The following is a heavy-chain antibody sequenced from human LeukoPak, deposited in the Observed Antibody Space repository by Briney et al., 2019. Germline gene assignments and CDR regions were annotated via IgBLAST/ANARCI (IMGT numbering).Heavy chain of an antibody. CDR2: IYYSGST. J-gene: IGHJ3*02. Sequence: SETLSLTCTVSGGSISSYYWSWIRQPPGKGLEWIGYIYYSGSTNYNPSLKSRVTISVDTSKNQFSLKLSSVTAADTAVYYCAIGGPGIVGALGAFDIWGQGTMVTVSS. CDR3: AIGGPGIVGALGAFDI. V-gene: IGHV4-59*01. D-gene: IGHD1-26*01. CDR1: GGSISSYY.